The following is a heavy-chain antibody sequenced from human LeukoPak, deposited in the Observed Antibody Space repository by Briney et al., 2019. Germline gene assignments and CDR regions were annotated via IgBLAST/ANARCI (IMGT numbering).Heavy chain of an antibody. J-gene: IGHJ6*02. CDR2: IYSGGST. V-gene: IGHV3-53*01. Sequence: AGGSLRLSCAASGFTVSSNYMSWGRQAPGEGVEWGSVIYSGGSTYYADSVKGRFTISRDNSKNTLYLQMNSLRAEDTAVYYCARDGAGTDLDGMDVWGQGTTVTVSS. D-gene: IGHD1-7*01. CDR1: GFTVSSNY. CDR3: ARDGAGTDLDGMDV.